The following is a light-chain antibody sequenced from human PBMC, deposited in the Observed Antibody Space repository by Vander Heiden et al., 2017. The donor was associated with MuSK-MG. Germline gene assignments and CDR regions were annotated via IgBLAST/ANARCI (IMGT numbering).Light chain of an antibody. V-gene: IGKV1-39*01. Sequence: DIQMTQSPSSLSASVGDRVTITSRASQSISSYLNLYQQKPGKAPKLLIYAASSLQSGVPSRFSGSGSGTDFTLTISRLQPEDFATYYCQQRYSTPLTFGQGTKVEIK. CDR1: QSISSY. CDR2: AAS. CDR3: QQRYSTPLT. J-gene: IGKJ1*01.